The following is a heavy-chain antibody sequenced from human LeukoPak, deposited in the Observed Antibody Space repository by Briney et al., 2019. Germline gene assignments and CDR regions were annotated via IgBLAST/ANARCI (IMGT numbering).Heavy chain of an antibody. CDR3: ARHIIAAAGTPFDY. CDR2: IIPILGIA. J-gene: IGHJ4*02. CDR1: GGTFSSYA. D-gene: IGHD6-13*01. Sequence: SVKVSCKASGGTFSSYAISWVRQAPGQGLERMGRIIPILGIANYAQKFQGRVTITADKSTSTAYMELSSLRSEDTAVYYCARHIIAAAGTPFDYWGQGTLVTVSS. V-gene: IGHV1-69*04.